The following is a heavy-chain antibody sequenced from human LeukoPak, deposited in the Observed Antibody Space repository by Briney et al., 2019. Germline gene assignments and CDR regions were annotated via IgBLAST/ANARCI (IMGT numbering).Heavy chain of an antibody. CDR2: LSNSGGST. J-gene: IGHJ4*02. CDR3: AKDGIAGADNSHFDN. CDR1: GFTFSSYA. V-gene: IGHV3-23*01. D-gene: IGHD4-23*01. Sequence: GGSLRLSCATAGFTFSSYAMSWVRQAPGKGLEWVSGLSNSGGSTYYADSVKGRFTISRDNSKNTLYLQMNSLRAEDTAVYYCAKDGIAGADNSHFDNWGQGTLVIVSS.